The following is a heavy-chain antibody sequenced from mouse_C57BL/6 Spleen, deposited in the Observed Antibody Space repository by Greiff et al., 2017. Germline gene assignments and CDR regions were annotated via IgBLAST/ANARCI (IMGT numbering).Heavy chain of an antibody. D-gene: IGHD1-1*01. CDR3: ARGTAVVATDYLDY. J-gene: IGHJ2*01. Sequence: QVQLQQSGAELVKPGASVKISCKASGYAFSSYWMNWVKQRPGKGLEWIGQIYPGDGDTNYNGKFKGKATLTADKSSSTAYMQLSSLTSEDSAVYFCARGTAVVATDYLDYWGQGTTLTVSS. CDR2: IYPGDGDT. CDR1: GYAFSSYW. V-gene: IGHV1-80*01.